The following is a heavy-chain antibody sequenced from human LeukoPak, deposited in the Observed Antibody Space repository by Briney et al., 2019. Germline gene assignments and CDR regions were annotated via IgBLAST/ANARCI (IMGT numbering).Heavy chain of an antibody. Sequence: PSETLSLTCTVSGGSISSYYWSWIRQPPGKGLEWIGYIYYSGSTNYNPSLKSRVTISVDTSKNQFSLKLSSVTAADTAVYYCASQQGYYLDNGGYDAFDIWGQGTMVTVSS. J-gene: IGHJ3*02. D-gene: IGHD3-22*01. CDR3: ASQQGYYLDNGGYDAFDI. CDR2: IYYSGST. CDR1: GGSISSYY. V-gene: IGHV4-59*01.